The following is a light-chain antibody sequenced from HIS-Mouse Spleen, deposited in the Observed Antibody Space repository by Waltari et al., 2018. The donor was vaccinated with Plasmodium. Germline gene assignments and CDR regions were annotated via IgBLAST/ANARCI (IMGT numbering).Light chain of an antibody. Sequence: EIVMTQSPATLSVSPGDRATLSCRASQSVSSNLAWYQQKPGQAPRLLIYGASTRATGIPASFSGSGCGTEFTLTISSLQSEDFAVYYWQQYNNWSFTFGPGTKVDIK. CDR1: QSVSSN. V-gene: IGKV3-15*01. CDR2: GAS. J-gene: IGKJ3*01. CDR3: QQYNNWSFT.